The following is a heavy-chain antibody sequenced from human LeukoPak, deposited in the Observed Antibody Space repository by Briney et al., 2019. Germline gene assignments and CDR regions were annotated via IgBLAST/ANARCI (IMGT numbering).Heavy chain of an antibody. Sequence: PSETLPLTCAVYGGSFSGYYWSWIRQPPGKGLEWIGEINHSGSTNYNPSLKSRVTISVDTSKNQFSLKLSSVTAADTAVYYCARVIAGALGYWGQGTLVTVSS. CDR3: ARVIAGALGY. D-gene: IGHD6-13*01. CDR1: GGSFSGYY. V-gene: IGHV4-34*01. CDR2: INHSGST. J-gene: IGHJ4*02.